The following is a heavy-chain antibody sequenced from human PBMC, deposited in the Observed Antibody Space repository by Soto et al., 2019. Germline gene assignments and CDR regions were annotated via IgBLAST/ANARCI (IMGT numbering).Heavy chain of an antibody. CDR2: ISSSSSTI. D-gene: IGHD2-15*01. CDR3: ARDKGRAPLDY. V-gene: IGHV3-48*01. CDR1: GFTFSSYS. Sequence: EVQLVESGGGLVQPGGSLRLSCAASGFTFSSYSMNWVRQAPGKGLEWVSYISSSSSTIYYADSVKGRFTISRDNAKNSLYLQMNRLRAEDTAVYYCARDKGRAPLDYWGQGTLGTVSS. J-gene: IGHJ4*02.